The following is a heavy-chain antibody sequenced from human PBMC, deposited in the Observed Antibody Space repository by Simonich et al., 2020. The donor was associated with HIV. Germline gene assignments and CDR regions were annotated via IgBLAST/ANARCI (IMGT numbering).Heavy chain of an antibody. Sequence: EVQLVPSGAEVKKPGATVTISCKVSGYTFTDYYIHWVQQAHGTGFEWMGLGDPEDGEAIFAGKFQGRGTITADTSTDTAYMELSGLRAEDTAVYYCATPSLAATAFDYWGQGTLVTVSS. CDR1: GYTFTDYY. V-gene: IGHV1-69-2*01. CDR2: GDPEDGEA. D-gene: IGHD2-15*01. CDR3: ATPSLAATAFDY. J-gene: IGHJ4*02.